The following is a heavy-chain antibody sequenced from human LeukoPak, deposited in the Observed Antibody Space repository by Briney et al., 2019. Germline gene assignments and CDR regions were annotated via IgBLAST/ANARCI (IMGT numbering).Heavy chain of an antibody. Sequence: PSETLSLTCTVSGGSISSSNYYWSWIRQPPGKGLEWIGEINHSGSTNYNPSLKSRVTISVDTSKNQFSLKLSSVTAADTAVYYCARGGYYGSGSYYTSGYGMDVWGQGTTVTVSS. D-gene: IGHD3-10*01. V-gene: IGHV4-39*07. CDR3: ARGGYYGSGSYYTSGYGMDV. J-gene: IGHJ6*02. CDR1: GGSISSSNYY. CDR2: INHSGST.